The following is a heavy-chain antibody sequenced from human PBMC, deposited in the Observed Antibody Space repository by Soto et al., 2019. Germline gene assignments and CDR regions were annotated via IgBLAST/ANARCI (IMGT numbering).Heavy chain of an antibody. D-gene: IGHD3-3*01. CDR1: GGSFSGHY. J-gene: IGHJ6*02. CDR3: ARGGITMYDYALDV. V-gene: IGHV4-34*01. Sequence: PSETLSLTCAVDGGSFSGHYWSWIRQPPGKGLEWIGEINPSGSTNYNPSLKSRVTISADTSRNQFSLKLSSVTAADTAVFYCARGGITMYDYALDVWGQGTTVTVS. CDR2: INPSGST.